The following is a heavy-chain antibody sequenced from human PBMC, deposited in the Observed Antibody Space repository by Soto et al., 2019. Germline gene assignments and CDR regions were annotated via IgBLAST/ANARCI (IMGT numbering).Heavy chain of an antibody. Sequence: ASVKVSCKASGYTFTGYYMHWVRQAPGQGLEWMGWINPNSGGTKYAQKFQGRVTMTRDTSISTAYMELSSLRSDDTAIYYCARMATFGSLNWFDPWGQGTLVTVSS. D-gene: IGHD3-16*01. J-gene: IGHJ5*02. CDR3: ARMATFGSLNWFDP. V-gene: IGHV1-2*02. CDR2: INPNSGGT. CDR1: GYTFTGYY.